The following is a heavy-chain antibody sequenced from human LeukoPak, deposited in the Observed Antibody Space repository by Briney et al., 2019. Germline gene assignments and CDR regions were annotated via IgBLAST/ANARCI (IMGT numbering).Heavy chain of an antibody. V-gene: IGHV3-30-3*01. J-gene: IGHJ4*02. CDR1: GFTFSSYA. CDR3: ARGPAPSPIDY. CDR2: ISYDGSNK. Sequence: GGSLRLSSAASGFTFSSYAMHWVRQAPGKGLEWVAVISYDGSNKYYADSVKGRFTISRDNSKNTLYLQMNSLRAEDTAVYYCARGPAPSPIDYWGQGTLVTVSS.